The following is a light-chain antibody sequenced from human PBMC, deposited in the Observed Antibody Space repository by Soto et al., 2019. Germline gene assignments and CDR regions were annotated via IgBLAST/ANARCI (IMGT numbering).Light chain of an antibody. CDR1: QSVRNS. CDR2: AAS. J-gene: IGKJ1*01. V-gene: IGKV3-11*01. CDR3: HQRQSWPRT. Sequence: PGERATLSCRASQSVRNSLAWYQQKPGQAPRLLIYAASHRATGIPTRFSGSGSGTDFTLTISRLGPEDFAVYYCHQRQSWPRTFGQGTKVDIK.